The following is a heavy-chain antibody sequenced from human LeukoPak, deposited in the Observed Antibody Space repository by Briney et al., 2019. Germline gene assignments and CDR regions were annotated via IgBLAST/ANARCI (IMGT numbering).Heavy chain of an antibody. V-gene: IGHV4-59*01. D-gene: IGHD3-10*01. J-gene: IGHJ4*02. CDR1: GGSISSYY. CDR2: IYYSGST. Sequence: MSSETLSLTCTVSGGSISSYYWSWIRQPPGKGLEWIGYIYYSGSTNYNPSLKSRVTISVDTSKNQFSLKLSSVTAADTAVYYCARTNTGVRGPFDYWGQGTLVTVSS. CDR3: ARTNTGVRGPFDY.